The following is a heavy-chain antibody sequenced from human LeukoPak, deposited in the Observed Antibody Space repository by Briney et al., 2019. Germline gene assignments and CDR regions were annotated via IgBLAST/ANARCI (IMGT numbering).Heavy chain of an antibody. Sequence: GGSLRLSCAASGFTFSSYEMNWVRQAPGKGLEWVSAISGSGGSTYYADSVKGRFTISRDNSKNTLYLQMNSLRAEDTAVYYCAKLGGTVTTRFVYYYYYMDVWGKGTTVTVSS. V-gene: IGHV3-23*01. J-gene: IGHJ6*03. CDR3: AKLGGTVTTRFVYYYYYMDV. CDR2: ISGSGGST. D-gene: IGHD4-11*01. CDR1: GFTFSSYE.